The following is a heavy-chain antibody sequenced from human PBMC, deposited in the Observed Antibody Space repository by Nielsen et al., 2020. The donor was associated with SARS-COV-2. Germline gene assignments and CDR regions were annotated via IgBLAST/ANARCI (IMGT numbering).Heavy chain of an antibody. D-gene: IGHD6-19*01. V-gene: IGHV3-74*01. CDR1: GFTFDDYA. CDR2: INSDGSST. CDR3: ARVGSRGQWLVQYYYGMDV. J-gene: IGHJ6*02. Sequence: GESLKISCAASGFTFDDYAMHWVRQAPGKGLVWVSRINSDGSSTSYADSVKGRFTISRDNAKNTLYLQMNSLRAEDTAVYYCARVGSRGQWLVQYYYGMDVWGQGTTVTVSS.